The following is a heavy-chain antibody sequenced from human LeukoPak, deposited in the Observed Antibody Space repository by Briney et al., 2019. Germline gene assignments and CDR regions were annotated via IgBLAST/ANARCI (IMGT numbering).Heavy chain of an antibody. J-gene: IGHJ6*02. CDR2: ISYDGSNK. V-gene: IGHV3-30-3*01. D-gene: IGHD6-19*01. Sequence: PGGSLRLSCAASGFTFSSYAMHWVRQAPGKGLEWVAVISYDGSNKYYADSVKGRFTISRDNSKNTLYLQMNSLRAEDTAVYYCAREEATGSGWYVGGMDVWGQGTTVTVSS. CDR1: GFTFSSYA. CDR3: AREEATGSGWYVGGMDV.